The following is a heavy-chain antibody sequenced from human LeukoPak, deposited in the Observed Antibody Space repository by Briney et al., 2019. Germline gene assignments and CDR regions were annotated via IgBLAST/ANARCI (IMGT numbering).Heavy chain of an antibody. CDR1: GYTLTELS. Sequence: GASVKVSCKVSGYTLTELSMHWVRQARGKGLEWMGGFDPEDGETIYAQKFQGRVTMTEDTSTDTAYMELSSLRSEDTAVYYCATVLVVVPSAMRTDAFDIWGQGTTVTVSS. V-gene: IGHV1-24*01. J-gene: IGHJ3*02. CDR3: ATVLVVVPSAMRTDAFDI. CDR2: FDPEDGET. D-gene: IGHD2-2*01.